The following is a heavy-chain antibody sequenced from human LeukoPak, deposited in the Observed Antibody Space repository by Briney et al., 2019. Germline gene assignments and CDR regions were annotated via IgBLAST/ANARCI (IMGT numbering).Heavy chain of an antibody. CDR2: IIPIFGTA. D-gene: IGHD2-2*01. CDR1: GGTFSSYA. J-gene: IGHJ5*02. Sequence: ASVKVSCKASGGTFSSYAISWVRQAPGQGLEWMGGIIPIFGTANYAQKFQGRVTITADESTSTAYMELSSLRSEDTAVYYCATALTIVVVPAAPNWFDPWGQGTLVTVSS. V-gene: IGHV1-69*13. CDR3: ATALTIVVVPAAPNWFDP.